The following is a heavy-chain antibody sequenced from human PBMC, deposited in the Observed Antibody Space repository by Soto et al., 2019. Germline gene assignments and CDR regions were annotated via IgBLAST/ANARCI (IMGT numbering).Heavy chain of an antibody. Sequence: ASVKVSCKASGYTFTSYAMHWVRQAPGQRLERMGWINAGNGNTKYSQKFQGRVTITRDTSASTAYMELSSLRSEDTAVYYCAREKDVVVVAALQHWGQGTLVTVSS. V-gene: IGHV1-3*01. CDR3: AREKDVVVVAALQH. D-gene: IGHD2-15*01. CDR2: INAGNGNT. J-gene: IGHJ1*01. CDR1: GYTFTSYA.